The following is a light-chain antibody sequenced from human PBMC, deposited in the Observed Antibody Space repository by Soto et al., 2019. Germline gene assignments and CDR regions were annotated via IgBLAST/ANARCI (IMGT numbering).Light chain of an antibody. CDR2: DVS. V-gene: IGLV2-14*01. Sequence: QSVLTQPASVSGSPGQSITISCTGTSSDVGGYNYVSWHQQHPGKAPKLLIYDVSSRPSGVSNRFSASKSGNTASLTISGPQAEDEADYYGSSYTSSITQVFGTGTKVTVL. J-gene: IGLJ1*01. CDR1: SSDVGGYNY. CDR3: SSYTSSITQV.